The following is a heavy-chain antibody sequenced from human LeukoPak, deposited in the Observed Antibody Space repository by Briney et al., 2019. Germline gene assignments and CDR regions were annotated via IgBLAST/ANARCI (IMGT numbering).Heavy chain of an antibody. Sequence: ASVKVSCKASGYTFTSYGISWVRQAPGQGLEWMGWISAYNGNTNYAQKLQGRVTMTTDTSTSTAYMELRSLRSDDTAVYYCARDKGKAYYYDSSGYYPRAGAFDIWGQGTMVTVSS. V-gene: IGHV1-18*01. CDR1: GYTFTSYG. CDR2: ISAYNGNT. CDR3: ARDKGKAYYYDSSGYYPRAGAFDI. D-gene: IGHD3-22*01. J-gene: IGHJ3*02.